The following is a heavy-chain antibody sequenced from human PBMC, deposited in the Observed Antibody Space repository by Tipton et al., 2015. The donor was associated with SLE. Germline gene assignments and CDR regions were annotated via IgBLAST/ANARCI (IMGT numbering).Heavy chain of an antibody. V-gene: IGHV3-30*18. Sequence: SLRLSCAASGFTVSRYYMSWVRQAPGKGLEWVAVIWYDGSNKYYADSVKGRFTISRDNSKNTLYLQMNSLRAEDTAVYYCAKDIVATTPIYGMDVWGQGTTVTVSS. D-gene: IGHD5-12*01. CDR2: IWYDGSNK. J-gene: IGHJ6*02. CDR1: GFTVSRYY. CDR3: AKDIVATTPIYGMDV.